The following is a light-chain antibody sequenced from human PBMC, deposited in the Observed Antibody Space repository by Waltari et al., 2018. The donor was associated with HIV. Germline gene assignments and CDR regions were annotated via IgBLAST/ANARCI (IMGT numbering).Light chain of an antibody. CDR1: SSGVGSDNL. CDR2: EVS. Sequence: QSALTQPASVSGSPGQSITISCLGTSSGVGSDNLVSWYQHHPGKAPKRLIYEVSKRPSGGSNRCSGSKSGHKASLTISGLQADDEADYYCCSYATSSTSLYVFGTGTKATVL. J-gene: IGLJ1*01. V-gene: IGLV2-23*02. CDR3: CSYATSSTSLYV.